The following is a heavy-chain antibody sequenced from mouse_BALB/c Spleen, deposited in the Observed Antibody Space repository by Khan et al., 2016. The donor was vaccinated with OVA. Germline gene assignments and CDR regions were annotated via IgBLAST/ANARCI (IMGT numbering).Heavy chain of an antibody. CDR2: ISYSGST. V-gene: IGHV3-2*02. CDR1: GYSITSDYA. CDR3: ARSIMAN. Sequence: EVHLQESGPGLVKPSQSLFLTCTVTGYSITSDYAWNWIRQFPGNKLEWMGYISYSGSTSYNPSLKSRISITRDTSKNQFFLQLNSVTTEDTATYYCARSIMANWGQGTTLTVSS. J-gene: IGHJ2*01.